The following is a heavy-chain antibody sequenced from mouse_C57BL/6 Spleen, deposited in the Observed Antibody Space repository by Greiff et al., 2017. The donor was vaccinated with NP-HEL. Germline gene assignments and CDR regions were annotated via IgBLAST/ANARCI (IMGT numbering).Heavy chain of an antibody. CDR3: ARRFYYGSRGLFDY. V-gene: IGHV1-59*01. CDR2: IDPSDSYT. CDR1: GYTFTSYW. D-gene: IGHD1-1*01. Sequence: VQLQQPGAELVRPGTSVKLSCKASGYTFTSYWMHWVKQRPGQGLEWIGVIDPSDSYTNYNQKFKGKATLTVDTSSSTAYMQLSSLTSEDSAVYYCARRFYYGSRGLFDYWGQGTTLTVSS. J-gene: IGHJ2*01.